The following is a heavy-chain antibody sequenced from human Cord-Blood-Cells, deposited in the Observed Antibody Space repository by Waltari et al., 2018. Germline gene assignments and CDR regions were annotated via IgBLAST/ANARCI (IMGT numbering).Heavy chain of an antibody. V-gene: IGHV3-23*01. J-gene: IGHJ4*02. D-gene: IGHD3-10*01. CDR2: ISGRGGST. CDR1: GFTFSSYA. CDR3: AKGAYRGSYYKVDY. Sequence: EVQLLESGGGLVQPGGSLRLSCAASGFTFSSYAMSWVRQAPGKGLEWFLAISGRGGSTFYADSVDGRFTISRDNSKNALYLQMNSLRAEDTAVYYCAKGAYRGSYYKVDYWGQGTLVTVSS.